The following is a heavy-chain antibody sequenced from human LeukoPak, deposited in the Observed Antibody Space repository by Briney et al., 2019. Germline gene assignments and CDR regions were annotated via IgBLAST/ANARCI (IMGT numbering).Heavy chain of an antibody. Sequence: GASVKVSCKASGYTLTSYDINWVRQATGQGLKWMGWMNPNSGNTGYAQKFQGRVTMTRNTSISTAYMELSSLRSEDTAVYYCARGSSTSCYTGWGQGTLVTVSS. CDR2: MNPNSGNT. V-gene: IGHV1-8*01. J-gene: IGHJ4*02. D-gene: IGHD2-2*02. CDR3: ARGSSTSCYTG. CDR1: GYTLTSYD.